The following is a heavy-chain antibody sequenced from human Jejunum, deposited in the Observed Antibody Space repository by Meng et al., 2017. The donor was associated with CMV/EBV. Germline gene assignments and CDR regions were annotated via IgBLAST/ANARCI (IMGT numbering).Heavy chain of an antibody. D-gene: IGHD6-13*01. CDR1: GGSISGYY. J-gene: IGHJ4*02. CDR2: IYYSGST. V-gene: IGHV4-59*01. Sequence: VSGGSISGYYWSWIRQPPGKGLEWIGHIYYSGSTNYNPSLKRRVTMSLDTSKNQLSLRLTSLTAADTAVYYCARDPKSSSWYHFDSWGQGTLVTVSS. CDR3: ARDPKSSSWYHFDS.